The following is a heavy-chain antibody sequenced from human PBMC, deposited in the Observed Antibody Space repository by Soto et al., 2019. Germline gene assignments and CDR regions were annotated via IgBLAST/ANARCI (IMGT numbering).Heavy chain of an antibody. D-gene: IGHD6-6*01. J-gene: IGHJ4*02. CDR1: GGSISSSSYY. CDR2: IYYSGST. CDR3: ASAEYSSSLRTFDY. V-gene: IGHV4-39*01. Sequence: QLQLQESGPGLVKPSETLSLTCTVSGGSISSSSYYWGWIRQPPGKGLGWIGSIYYSGSTYYNPSLKSRVTISVDTSKNQFSLKLSSVTAADTAVYYCASAEYSSSLRTFDYWGQGTLVTVSS.